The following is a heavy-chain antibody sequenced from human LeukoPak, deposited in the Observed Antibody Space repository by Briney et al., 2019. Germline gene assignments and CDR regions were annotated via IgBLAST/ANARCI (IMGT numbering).Heavy chain of an antibody. CDR3: ARGAALGIAARRVLDY. D-gene: IGHD6-6*01. V-gene: IGHV4-59*08. Sequence: PSETLSLTCTVSGGSISPYYWSWVRQPPGKGLEWIGYIYYSGSNNYNPSLKSRVTISVDTSKNQFSLRLSSVTASDTAVCYCARGAALGIAARRVLDYWGQGALVTVSS. CDR1: GGSISPYY. J-gene: IGHJ4*02. CDR2: IYYSGSN.